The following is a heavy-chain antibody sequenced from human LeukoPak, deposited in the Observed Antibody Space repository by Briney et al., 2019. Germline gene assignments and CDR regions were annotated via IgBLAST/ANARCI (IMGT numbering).Heavy chain of an antibody. CDR1: GFTFDDYA. D-gene: IGHD6-13*01. V-gene: IGHV3-9*01. CDR3: AKDIVAAAGTGGYFQH. J-gene: IGHJ1*01. CDR2: ISWNSGSI. Sequence: GGSLRLSCAASGFTFDDYAMHWVRQAPGKGLEWVSGISWNSGSIGYADSVKGRFTISRDNAKNSLYLQMNSLRAEDTALYYCAKDIVAAAGTGGYFQHWGQGTLVTVSS.